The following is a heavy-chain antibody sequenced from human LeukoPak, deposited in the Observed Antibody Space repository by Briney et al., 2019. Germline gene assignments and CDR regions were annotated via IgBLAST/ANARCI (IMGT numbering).Heavy chain of an antibody. J-gene: IGHJ4*02. CDR2: IIPIFDTP. CDR3: ARAVQVTTGGLFDY. V-gene: IGHV1-69*06. Sequence: GASVKVSCKVSGYTLTELSMHWVRQAPGQGLEWMGGIIPIFDTPNFAQKFQGRVTITADKSTSTAYMELSRLRSEDTAVYYCARAVQVTTGGLFDYWGQGTLVTVSS. CDR1: GYTLTELS. D-gene: IGHD4-17*01.